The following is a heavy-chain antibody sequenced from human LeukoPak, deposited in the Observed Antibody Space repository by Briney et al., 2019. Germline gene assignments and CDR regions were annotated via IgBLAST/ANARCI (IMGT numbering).Heavy chain of an antibody. Sequence: PSETLSLTCAVYGGSFSGYYWSWIRQPPGKGLEWIREINHSGSTNYNPSLKSRVTISVDTSKNQFSLKLSSVTAADTAVYYCASAVAGMGYNWFDPWGQGTLVTVSS. CDR3: ASAVAGMGYNWFDP. D-gene: IGHD6-19*01. CDR2: INHSGST. J-gene: IGHJ5*02. CDR1: GGSFSGYY. V-gene: IGHV4-34*01.